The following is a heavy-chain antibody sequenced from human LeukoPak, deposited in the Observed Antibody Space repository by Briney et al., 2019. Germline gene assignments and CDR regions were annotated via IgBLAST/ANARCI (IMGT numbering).Heavy chain of an antibody. CDR3: ARENYNNYDSSGYYFDY. D-gene: IGHD3-22*01. CDR2: ISSSSSYI. V-gene: IGHV3-21*04. Sequence: GGSLRLSCAASGFTFSSYSMNWVRQAPGKGLEWVSSISSSSSYIYYADSVKGRFTISRDNAKNSLYLQMNSLRAEDTAVYYCARENYNNYDSSGYYFDYWGQGTLVTVSS. CDR1: GFTFSSYS. J-gene: IGHJ4*02.